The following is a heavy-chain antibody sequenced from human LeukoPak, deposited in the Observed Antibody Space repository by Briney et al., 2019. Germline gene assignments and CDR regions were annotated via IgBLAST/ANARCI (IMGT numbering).Heavy chain of an antibody. CDR2: IIPIFATA. CDR3: ARDGGYDYYYYYMDV. Sequence: ASVKVSCKASGGTFSHYGISWVRQAPGQGLEWMGGIIPIFATANYAQKFQDRVTITADESTSTFYMELRSLRSDDTAVYYCARDGGYDYYYYYMDVWGKGTTVTISS. CDR1: GGTFSHYG. D-gene: IGHD5-12*01. J-gene: IGHJ6*03. V-gene: IGHV1-69*01.